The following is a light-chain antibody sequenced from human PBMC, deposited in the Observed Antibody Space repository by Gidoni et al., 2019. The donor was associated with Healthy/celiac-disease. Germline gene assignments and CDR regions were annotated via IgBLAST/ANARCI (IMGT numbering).Light chain of an antibody. Sequence: QSVLTQPPSASGTPGQRVTISCSGSSSNIGSNTVNCYQQLPGTAPKLLIYSNNQRPSGVPDRFSGSKSGTSASLAISGLQSEDDADYYCAAWDDSLNGYWVFGGGTKLTVL. CDR3: AAWDDSLNGYWV. CDR1: SSNIGSNT. J-gene: IGLJ3*02. V-gene: IGLV1-44*01. CDR2: SNN.